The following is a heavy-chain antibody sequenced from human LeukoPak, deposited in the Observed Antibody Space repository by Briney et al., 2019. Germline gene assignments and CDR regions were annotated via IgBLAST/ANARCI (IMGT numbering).Heavy chain of an antibody. V-gene: IGHV3-48*03. D-gene: IGHD2-2*01. J-gene: IGHJ3*02. Sequence: GGSLRLSCAASGFTFSSYEMNWVRQAPEKGLEWVSYISSSGSTIYYADSVKGRFTISRDNAKNSLYLQMNSLRAEDTPVYYCARDWLGYCSSTSCPESSAFDIWGQGTMVTVSS. CDR3: ARDWLGYCSSTSCPESSAFDI. CDR1: GFTFSSYE. CDR2: ISSSGSTI.